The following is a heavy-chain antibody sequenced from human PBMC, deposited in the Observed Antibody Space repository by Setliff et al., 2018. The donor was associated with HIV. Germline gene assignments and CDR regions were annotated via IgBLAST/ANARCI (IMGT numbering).Heavy chain of an antibody. CDR3: VTDLESRPYYNLDF. CDR1: GFTFSSYW. Sequence: GGSLRLSCTASGFTFSSYWMHWVRQVPGKGLVWVSCINNDVSWSKNAVSVKGRLTISRDNAKNTLYLQMTNLRAEDTAIYYCVTDLESRPYYNLDFWGQGIVVTVSS. CDR2: INNDVSWS. V-gene: IGHV3-74*03. J-gene: IGHJ4*02. D-gene: IGHD3-10*01.